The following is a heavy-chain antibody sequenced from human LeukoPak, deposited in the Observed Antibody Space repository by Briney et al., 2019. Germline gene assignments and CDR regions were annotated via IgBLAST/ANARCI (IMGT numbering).Heavy chain of an antibody. CDR1: GFTFSRYA. CDR3: AKTDSSSWYVSTRFDP. D-gene: IGHD6-13*01. Sequence: GGSLRLSCAASGFTFSRYAMSWVRQAPGKVLEWVGCISGSGGRTYYADSVKRRFTTSRENSKTTLYPQMNSLRAQGTAVYYCAKTDSSSWYVSTRFDPWGQGTLVTVSS. CDR2: ISGSGGRT. V-gene: IGHV3-23*01. J-gene: IGHJ5*02.